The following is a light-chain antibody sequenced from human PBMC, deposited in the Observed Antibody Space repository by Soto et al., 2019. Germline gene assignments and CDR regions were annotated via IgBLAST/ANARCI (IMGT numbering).Light chain of an antibody. CDR1: QSLLHSNGYNY. CDR3: MQALQTPWK. Sequence: DVVMTQTPLSSPVTLGQPASISCRSSQSLLHSNGYNYLDWYLQKPGQSPQLLIYLGSNRASGVPDRFSGSGSGTDFTLKISRVEAEDVGVYYCMQALQTPWKCGHGTKV. J-gene: IGKJ1*01. CDR2: LGS. V-gene: IGKV2-28*01.